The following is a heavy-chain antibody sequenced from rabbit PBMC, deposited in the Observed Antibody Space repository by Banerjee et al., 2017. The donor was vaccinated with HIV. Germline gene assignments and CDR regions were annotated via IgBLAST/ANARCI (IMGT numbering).Heavy chain of an antibody. V-gene: IGHV1S47*01. D-gene: IGHD3-1*01. CDR3: VRDTWAFNL. CDR1: GFDFSRYG. J-gene: IGHJ4*01. Sequence: SLTLSCKASGFDFSRYGMSWVRQAPGKGLEWIGYIDPVFGSTYYASWVNGRFSISRENTQNTVSLQMNSLTAADTATYFCVRDTWAFNLWGQGTLVTVS. CDR2: IDPVFGST.